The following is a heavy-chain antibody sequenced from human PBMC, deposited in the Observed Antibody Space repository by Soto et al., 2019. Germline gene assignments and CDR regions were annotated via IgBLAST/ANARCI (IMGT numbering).Heavy chain of an antibody. J-gene: IGHJ6*02. CDR1: GYSFTSYW. CDR3: ARHLVGYGDYLVGMDV. CDR2: IDPSDSYT. D-gene: IGHD4-17*01. Sequence: RESLKISCKGSGYSFTSYWISWVRQMPGKGLEWMGRIDPSDSYTNYSPSFQGHVTISADKSISTAYLQWSSLKASDTAMYYCARHLVGYGDYLVGMDVWGQGTTVTV. V-gene: IGHV5-10-1*01.